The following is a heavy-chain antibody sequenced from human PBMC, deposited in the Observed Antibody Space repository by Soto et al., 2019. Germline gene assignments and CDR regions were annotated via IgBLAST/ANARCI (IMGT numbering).Heavy chain of an antibody. CDR1: GFTFSSYG. CDR2: IWYDGSNK. V-gene: IGHV3-33*01. Sequence: QVQLVESGGGVVQPGRSLRLSCAASGFTFSSYGMHWVRQAPGKGLEWVAVIWYDGSNKYYADSVKGRFTISRDNSKNALYLQINSRRAEDPAVYYCARDLTAEREGMDVWGQGTTVTVSS. J-gene: IGHJ6*02. CDR3: ARDLTAEREGMDV. D-gene: IGHD1-1*01.